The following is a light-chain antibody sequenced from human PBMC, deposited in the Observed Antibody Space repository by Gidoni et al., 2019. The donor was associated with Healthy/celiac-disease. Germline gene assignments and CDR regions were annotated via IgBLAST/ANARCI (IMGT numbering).Light chain of an antibody. CDR1: QSISSY. Sequence: DIQLTQSPSSLSASVGDRVTITCRESQSISSYLNWYQQKPGKAPKLLIYAASSLQSGVPSRFSGSGSGTDFTLTISSLQPEDFATYYYQQSYSTPRTFGQGTKVEIK. V-gene: IGKV1-39*01. J-gene: IGKJ1*01. CDR3: QQSYSTPRT. CDR2: AAS.